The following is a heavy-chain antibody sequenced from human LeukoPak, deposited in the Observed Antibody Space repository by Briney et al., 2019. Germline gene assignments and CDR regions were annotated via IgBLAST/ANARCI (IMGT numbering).Heavy chain of an antibody. J-gene: IGHJ4*02. Sequence: GGSLRLSCAASGFTFSTYWMTWVRQAPGKGLEWVANIKRDGSEKYYVDSVKGRFTISRDNAKNSLYLQMSSLRVEDTAVYYCARDASDNYYTYWGQGTLVTVSS. CDR2: IKRDGSEK. CDR1: GFTFSTYW. D-gene: IGHD1-26*01. V-gene: IGHV3-7*01. CDR3: ARDASDNYYTY.